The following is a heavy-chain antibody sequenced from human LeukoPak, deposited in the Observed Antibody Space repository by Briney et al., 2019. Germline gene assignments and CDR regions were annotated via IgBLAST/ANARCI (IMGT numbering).Heavy chain of an antibody. Sequence: SETLSLTCTVSGGSISSYYWSWIRQPPGKGLEWIGYIYYSGSTNYNPSLKSRVTISVDTSKNQFSLKLSSVTAADTAVYYCARAHGGYSYGPNWFDPWGQGTLVTVSS. D-gene: IGHD5-18*01. CDR1: GGSISSYY. J-gene: IGHJ5*02. V-gene: IGHV4-59*01. CDR2: IYYSGST. CDR3: ARAHGGYSYGPNWFDP.